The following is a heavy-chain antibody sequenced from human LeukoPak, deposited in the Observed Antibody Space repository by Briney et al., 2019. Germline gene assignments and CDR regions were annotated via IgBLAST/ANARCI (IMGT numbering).Heavy chain of an antibody. Sequence: GGSLRLSCAASGFTFSNYGMHWVRQAPGKGLEWAAVISYDGSNKYYADSVKGRFTISRDNSKTMLYVQMDSLRAEDTAVYYCAKVVGSYYYGMDVWGQGTTVTVSS. V-gene: IGHV3-30*18. CDR3: AKVVGSYYYGMDV. CDR1: GFTFSNYG. D-gene: IGHD1-26*01. J-gene: IGHJ6*02. CDR2: ISYDGSNK.